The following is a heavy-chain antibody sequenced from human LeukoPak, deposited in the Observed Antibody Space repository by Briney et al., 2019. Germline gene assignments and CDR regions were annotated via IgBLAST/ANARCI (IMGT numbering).Heavy chain of an antibody. CDR3: ARSGVGGQGAFDI. V-gene: IGHV1-69*05. D-gene: IGHD1-26*01. J-gene: IGHJ3*02. Sequence: SVKVSCKASGGTFSSYAISWVRQAPGQGLEWMGGIIPIFGTANYAQKFQGRVTMTRDTSTSTVYMELSSLRSEDTAVYYCARSGVGGQGAFDIWGQGTMVTVSS. CDR1: GGTFSSYA. CDR2: IIPIFGTA.